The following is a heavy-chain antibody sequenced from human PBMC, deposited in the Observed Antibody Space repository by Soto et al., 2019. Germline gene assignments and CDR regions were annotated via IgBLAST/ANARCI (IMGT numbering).Heavy chain of an antibody. V-gene: IGHV3-48*01. D-gene: IGHD2-2*01. CDR3: ERDTGYCSSTSCYYDYYMAV. J-gene: IGHJ6*03. CDR2: ISSSSDNI. CDR1: GFVFSSYH. Sequence: EVQLVESGGGLVQPGGSPRLSCAASGFVFSSYHMNWVRQAQGKGLEWISYISSSSDNIYYADSVRGRFTISRDNAKNSLYLHMNSLRAEDTAVYYCERDTGYCSSTSCYYDYYMAVWGKGTTVPVSS.